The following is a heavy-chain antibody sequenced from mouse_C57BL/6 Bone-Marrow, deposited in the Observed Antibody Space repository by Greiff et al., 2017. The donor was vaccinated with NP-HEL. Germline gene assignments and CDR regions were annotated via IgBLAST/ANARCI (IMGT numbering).Heavy chain of an antibody. CDR1: GFTFSDYG. D-gene: IGHD2-3*01. CDR3: ARRWLLPYYYAMDY. J-gene: IGHJ4*01. CDR2: ISSGSSTI. V-gene: IGHV5-17*01. Sequence: EVQWVESGGGLVKPGGSLKLSCAASGFTFSDYGMHWVRQAPEKGLEWVAYISSGSSTIYYADTVKGRFTISRDNAKNTLFLQMTSLRSEDTAMYYCARRWLLPYYYAMDYWGQGTSVTVSS.